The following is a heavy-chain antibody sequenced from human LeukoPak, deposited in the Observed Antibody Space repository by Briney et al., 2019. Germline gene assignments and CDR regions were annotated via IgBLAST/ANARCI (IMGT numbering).Heavy chain of an antibody. J-gene: IGHJ5*02. V-gene: IGHV3-30-3*01. CDR1: GFTFSSYA. CDR3: ARDRAPYDFWSGYSQNWFDP. Sequence: GGSLRLSCAASGFTFSSYAMSWVRQAPGKGLEWVAVISYDGSNKYYADSVKGRFTISRDNSKNTLYLQMNSLRAEDTAVYYCARDRAPYDFWSGYSQNWFDPWGQGTLVTVSS. D-gene: IGHD3-3*01. CDR2: ISYDGSNK.